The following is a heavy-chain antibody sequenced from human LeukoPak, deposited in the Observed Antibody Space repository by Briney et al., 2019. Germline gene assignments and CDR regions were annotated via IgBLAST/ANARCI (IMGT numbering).Heavy chain of an antibody. CDR3: ARGGGTVISSNAFDI. CDR2: FYYSGTT. V-gene: IGHV4-4*02. D-gene: IGHD1-1*01. Sequence: PSETLSLTCGVSGGSISIFNWWSWVRQPPGKGLEWIGEFYYSGTTNYNPSLKSRVTVSVDKSRNQFSLKLSSVTAADTAVYYCARGGGTVISSNAFDIWGQGTMVTVSS. J-gene: IGHJ3*02. CDR1: GGSISIFNW.